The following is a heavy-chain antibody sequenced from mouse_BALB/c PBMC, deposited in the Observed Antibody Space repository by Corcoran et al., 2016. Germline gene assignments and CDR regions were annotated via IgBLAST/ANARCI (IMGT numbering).Heavy chain of an antibody. D-gene: IGHD2-4*01. V-gene: IGHV9-3-1*01. J-gene: IGHJ4*01. CDR1: GYTFTNYG. CDR3: AIYYDYAMDY. Sequence: QIQLVQPGPELKKPGETVKISCKASGYTFTNYGMNWVKQAPGKGLKWMGWINTYTGEPTYADDFKGRFAFSLETSASTPYLQINNLKNEDTATYFCAIYYDYAMDYWGQGTSVTVSS. CDR2: INTYTGEP.